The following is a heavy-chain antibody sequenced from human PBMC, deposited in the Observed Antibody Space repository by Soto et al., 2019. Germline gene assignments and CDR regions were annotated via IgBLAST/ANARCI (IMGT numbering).Heavy chain of an antibody. CDR3: ARVGCSGGSCYRHRYYYGMDV. CDR1: GINFSRAW. V-gene: IGHV3-15*01. Sequence: PGGSLRLSCAASGINFSRAWMSWVRQAPGKGLEWVGRIKSKFDGETIDYADSVKGRFTISRDNSKNTLYLQMNSLRAEDTAVYYCARVGCSGGSCYRHRYYYGMDVWGPGTTVTVSS. CDR2: IKSKFDGETI. J-gene: IGHJ6*02. D-gene: IGHD2-15*01.